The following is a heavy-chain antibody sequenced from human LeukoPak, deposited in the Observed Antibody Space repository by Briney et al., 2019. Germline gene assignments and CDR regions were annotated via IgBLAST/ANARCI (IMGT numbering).Heavy chain of an antibody. D-gene: IGHD6-19*01. CDR1: GFTISANF. CDR2: IYSGGRT. Sequence: GGSLRLSCAASGFTISANFMSWVRQAPGKGLEWVSVIYSGGRTEYADSVKGRFTISRDNSKNMLYLQMSGLRADDTAVYYCAKDPYSSPYYGPGYLGQGTLVTVSS. CDR3: AKDPYSSPYYGPGY. V-gene: IGHV3-66*01. J-gene: IGHJ4*02.